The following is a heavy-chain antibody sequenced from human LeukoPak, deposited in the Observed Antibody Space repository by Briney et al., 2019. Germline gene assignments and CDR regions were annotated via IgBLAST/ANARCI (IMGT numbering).Heavy chain of an antibody. CDR2: INYSGST. D-gene: IGHD5-12*01. Sequence: SETLSLTCTVSGASISSGNYYWVWIRQPPGKGLEWIASINYSGSTYYNPSPKSRVTISVDTSKNRFSLKLSSVTAADTAVYYCARLVAMMGDFDYWGQGTLVTVSS. V-gene: IGHV4-39*07. CDR1: GASISSGNYY. CDR3: ARLVAMMGDFDY. J-gene: IGHJ4*02.